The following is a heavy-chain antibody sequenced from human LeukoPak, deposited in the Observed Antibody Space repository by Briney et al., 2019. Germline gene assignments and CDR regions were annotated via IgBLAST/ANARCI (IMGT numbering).Heavy chain of an antibody. J-gene: IGHJ6*03. CDR1: GDSVSSNSAA. D-gene: IGHD3-10*01. CDR2: TYHRSKWYN. Sequence: SQTLSLTCAISGDSVSSNSAAWNWIRQSPSRGLEWLGRTYHRSKWYNDYAVSVKSRITINPDTSKNQFSLQLNSVTPEDTAVYYCARVTEFTMVRDRVMNYYCDMDVWGKGTTVTVSS. CDR3: ARVTEFTMVRDRVMNYYCDMDV. V-gene: IGHV6-1*01.